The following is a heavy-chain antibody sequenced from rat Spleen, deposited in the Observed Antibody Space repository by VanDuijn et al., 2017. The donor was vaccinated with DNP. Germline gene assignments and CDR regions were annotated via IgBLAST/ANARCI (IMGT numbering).Heavy chain of an antibody. CDR3: ATAGYGFDGYPFTY. D-gene: IGHD1-12*03. J-gene: IGHJ3*01. V-gene: IGHV5S10*01. CDR2: VFYDGRGT. CDR1: GFIFSDNA. Sequence: EVQLVESGGGLVQPGNSLKLSCAASGFIFSDNAMAWVRRSPQRGLEWVATVFYDGRGTNYRDSVKGRFTISRDNAKSSLYLQMDSLRSEDTATYYCATAGYGFDGYPFTYWGQGTLVTVSS.